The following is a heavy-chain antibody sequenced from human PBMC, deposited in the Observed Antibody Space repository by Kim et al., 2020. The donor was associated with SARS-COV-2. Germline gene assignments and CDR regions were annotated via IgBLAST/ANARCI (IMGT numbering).Heavy chain of an antibody. CDR3: STQGVGATREDDY. Sequence: SETLSLTCTVSGGSISSSSYYWGWIRQPPGKGLEWIGSIYYSGSTYYNPSLKSRVTISVDTSKNQFSLKLSSVTAADTAVYYCSTQGVGATREDDYWGQGTLVTVSS. CDR2: IYYSGST. J-gene: IGHJ4*02. CDR1: GGSISSSSYY. D-gene: IGHD1-26*01. V-gene: IGHV4-39*01.